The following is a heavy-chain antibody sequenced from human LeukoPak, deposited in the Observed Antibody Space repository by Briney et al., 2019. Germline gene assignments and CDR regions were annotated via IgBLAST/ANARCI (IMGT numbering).Heavy chain of an antibody. CDR2: IYYSGST. J-gene: IGHJ4*02. CDR1: GGSISSSSNY. Sequence: PSETLSLTCTVSGGSISSSSNYWGWIRQPPGKGLEWIGSIYYSGSTYHNPSLKSRVTISVDTSKNQFSLKLSSVTAADTAVYYCARHLPLIGLHSLPYYFDYWGQGTLVTVSS. V-gene: IGHV4-39*01. D-gene: IGHD2/OR15-2a*01. CDR3: ARHLPLIGLHSLPYYFDY.